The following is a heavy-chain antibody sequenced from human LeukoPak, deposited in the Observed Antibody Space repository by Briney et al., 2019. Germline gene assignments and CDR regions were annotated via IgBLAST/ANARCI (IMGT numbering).Heavy chain of an antibody. J-gene: IGHJ5*02. Sequence: PSETLSLTCAVYGVSLSGYYWSWIRQSPYKGLEWIGEINQDGSSTYNPSLKGRVAMSLDTSKNQIHLTVSSVSAADTAVYYCARWLAAVPKMFDPWGRGTPVTVSS. CDR3: ARWLAAVPKMFDP. D-gene: IGHD6-13*01. V-gene: IGHV4-34*01. CDR1: GVSLSGYY. CDR2: INQDGSS.